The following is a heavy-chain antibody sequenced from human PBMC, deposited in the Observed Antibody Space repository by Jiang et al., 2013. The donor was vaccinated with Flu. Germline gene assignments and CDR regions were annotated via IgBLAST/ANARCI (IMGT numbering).Heavy chain of an antibody. CDR3: AREAPLTYFYDSSGPSDY. Sequence: GPGLVKPSQTLSLTCTVSGGSINSGSYYWSWIRQPAGKGLEWIGRIHISGSTNYNPSLKSRVTISVDTSKNQFSLKLSSVTAADTAVYYCAREAPLTYFYDSSGPSDYWGQGTLVTVSS. J-gene: IGHJ4*02. CDR2: IHISGST. V-gene: IGHV4-61*02. CDR1: GGSINSGSYY. D-gene: IGHD3-22*01.